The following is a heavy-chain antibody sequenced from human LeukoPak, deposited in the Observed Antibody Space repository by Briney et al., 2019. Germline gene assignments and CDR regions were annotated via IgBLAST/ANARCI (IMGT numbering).Heavy chain of an antibody. Sequence: ASVKVSCKASGGTFSSYAISWVRQAPGQGLEWMGGIIPIFGTANYAQKFQGRVTITTDESTSTAYMELSSLRSEDTAVYYCARSTMVRGVMSYYYYMDVWGKGTTVTVSS. J-gene: IGHJ6*03. V-gene: IGHV1-69*05. CDR1: GGTFSSYA. CDR3: ARSTMVRGVMSYYYYMDV. D-gene: IGHD3-10*01. CDR2: IIPIFGTA.